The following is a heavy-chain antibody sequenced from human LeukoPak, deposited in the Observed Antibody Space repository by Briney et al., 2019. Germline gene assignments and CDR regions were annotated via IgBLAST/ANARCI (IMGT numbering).Heavy chain of an antibody. Sequence: GASVKVSCKASGGTFSSYAFSWVRQAPGQGLEWMGIINPSGGSTSYAQKFQGRVTMTRDTSTSTVYMELRSLRSDDTAVYYCARDLIELRFLEWGYYYYGMDVWGQGTTVTVSS. CDR3: ARDLIELRFLEWGYYYYGMDV. D-gene: IGHD3-3*01. V-gene: IGHV1-46*01. CDR2: INPSGGST. J-gene: IGHJ6*02. CDR1: GGTFSSYA.